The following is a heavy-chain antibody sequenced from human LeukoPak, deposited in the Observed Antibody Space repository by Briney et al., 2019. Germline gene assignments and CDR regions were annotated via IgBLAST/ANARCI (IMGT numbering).Heavy chain of an antibody. CDR1: GDTVTSNS. CDR3: IYSGDYEKGY. CDR2: IYSGRT. J-gene: IGHJ4*02. V-gene: IGHV3-53*01. Sequence: GGSLRLSCTVSGDTVTSNSMSWVRQAPGKGLEWVSFIYSGRTHYSNTENRRCANSRDNPKNTLYLPMNSLRAEDTAVYYCIYSGDYEKGYWGQGTLVTVSS. D-gene: IGHD4-17*01.